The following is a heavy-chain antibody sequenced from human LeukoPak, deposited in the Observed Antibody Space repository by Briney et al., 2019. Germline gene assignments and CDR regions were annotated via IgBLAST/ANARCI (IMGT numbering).Heavy chain of an antibody. CDR2: ISSSSSYI. J-gene: IGHJ6*02. V-gene: IGHV3-21*01. CDR3: AREYSSGGYYYYYYGMDV. Sequence: GGSLRLSCAASGLTFSSYSMNWVRQAPGKGLEWVSSISSSSSYIYYADSVKGRFTISRDNAKNSLYLQVNSLRAEDTAVYYCAREYSSGGYYYYYYGMDVWGQGTTVTVSS. D-gene: IGHD6-19*01. CDR1: GLTFSSYS.